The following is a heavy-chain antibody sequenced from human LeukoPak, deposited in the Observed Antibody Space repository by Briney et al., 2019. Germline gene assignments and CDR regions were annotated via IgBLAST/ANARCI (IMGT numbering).Heavy chain of an antibody. D-gene: IGHD1-26*01. J-gene: IGHJ4*02. CDR3: ARGASGIYYSPPFDY. CDR1: GGSVSSGDYY. Sequence: NSSETLSLTCTVSGGSVSSGDYYWSWIRQPPGKGLEWIGYIYNSGRTTYNPSLKSRVTISVDTSKNQFSLKVSSVTAADTAVYYCARGASGIYYSPPFDYWGQGTLVTVSS. CDR2: IYNSGRT. V-gene: IGHV4-61*08.